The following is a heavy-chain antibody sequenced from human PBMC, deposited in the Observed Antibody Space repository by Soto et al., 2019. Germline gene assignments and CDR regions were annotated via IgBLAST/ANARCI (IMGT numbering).Heavy chain of an antibody. J-gene: IGHJ6*01. CDR2: ISWNSGSI. V-gene: IGHV3-9*01. Sequence: GGSLRLSCAASGFTFDDYAMHWVRQAPGQGLEWVSGISWNSGSIGYADSVKGRFTISRDNAKNSLYLQMNSLRAEDTALYYCAKDIGGYSYGTYDYGMDVWGQGTTVTVSA. D-gene: IGHD5-18*01. CDR3: AKDIGGYSYGTYDYGMDV. CDR1: GFTFDDYA.